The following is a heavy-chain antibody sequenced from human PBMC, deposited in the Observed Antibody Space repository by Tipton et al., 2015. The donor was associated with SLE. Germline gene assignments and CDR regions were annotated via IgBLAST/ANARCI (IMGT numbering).Heavy chain of an antibody. CDR3: AKVAMLPNRRSGILRYFDWLLPEYDS. D-gene: IGHD3-9*01. CDR2: ISDSGSNT. J-gene: IGHJ4*02. CDR1: GFTFSNNW. Sequence: SLRLSCAVSGFTFSNNWMAWVRQAPGKGLECVSVISDSGSNTYYADSVKGRFTISRDNSKKMLYLELNSLRADDTALYYCAKVAMLPNRRSGILRYFDWLLPEYDSWGQGTLVTVSS. V-gene: IGHV3-23*01.